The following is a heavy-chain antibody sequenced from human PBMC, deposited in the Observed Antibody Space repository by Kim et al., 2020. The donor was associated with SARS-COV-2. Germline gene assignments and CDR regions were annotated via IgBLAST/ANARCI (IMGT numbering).Heavy chain of an antibody. CDR3: AREDDSSGFDY. Sequence: IYYADPVKGRFTISRDNAKNSLYLQMNSLRAEDTAVYYCAREDDSSGFDYWGQGTLVTVSS. D-gene: IGHD3-22*01. J-gene: IGHJ4*02. CDR2: I. V-gene: IGHV3-11*01.